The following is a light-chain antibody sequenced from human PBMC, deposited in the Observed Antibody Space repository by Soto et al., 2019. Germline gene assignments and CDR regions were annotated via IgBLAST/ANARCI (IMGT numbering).Light chain of an antibody. J-gene: IGKJ5*01. Sequence: DNQLTQSPSSISASVGDRVTITCRASQAVNSWLAWFQQKPGMAPKLVIYDVSSLQSGVPSRFSGSGSGTEFTLTMSSLQPEDFATYYCQQSNNHPISFGQGTRLEIK. CDR3: QQSNNHPIS. CDR2: DVS. V-gene: IGKV1-12*01. CDR1: QAVNSW.